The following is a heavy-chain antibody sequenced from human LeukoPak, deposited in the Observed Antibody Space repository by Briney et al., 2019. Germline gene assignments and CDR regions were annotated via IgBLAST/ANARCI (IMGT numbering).Heavy chain of an antibody. V-gene: IGHV4-39*01. CDR2: IYYSGST. CDR3: ARLLVYAIDFDY. CDR1: GGSISSSSYY. J-gene: IGHJ4*02. Sequence: SETLSLTCTVSGGSISSSSYYWGWIRQPPWKGLEWVGSIYYSGSTYYNPSLKSRVTISVDTSKNQFSLKLSSVTAADTAVYYCARLLVYAIDFDYWGQGTLVTVSS. D-gene: IGHD2-8*01.